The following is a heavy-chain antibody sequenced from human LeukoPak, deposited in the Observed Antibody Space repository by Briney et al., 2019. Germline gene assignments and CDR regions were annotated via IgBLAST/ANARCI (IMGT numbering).Heavy chain of an antibody. V-gene: IGHV4-30-4*08. J-gene: IGHJ6*03. CDR3: ARELVDCSSASCHRYYYYYIDV. Sequence: SQTLSLTCTVSGGSISSGDYYWSWIRQPPGTGLEWIGYIYYSGSTYYNPSMKSRVTISGDTSKNQFSLKLSSVTAADTAVYYCARELVDCSSASCHRYYYYYIDVWGKGTTVTVSS. D-gene: IGHD2-2*01. CDR2: IYYSGST. CDR1: GGSISSGDYY.